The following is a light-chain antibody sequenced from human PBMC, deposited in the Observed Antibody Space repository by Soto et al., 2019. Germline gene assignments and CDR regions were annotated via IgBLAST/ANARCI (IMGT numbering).Light chain of an antibody. Sequence: EIVLTQSPATLSLSPGERATLSCRASESVNNFLAWYQQKPGQTPRLLIYDASNRATGVPARFSGSGSGTDFTPPTSTLGSEDLALYSFQHRGNWAYVFGQGTRLE. CDR2: DAS. CDR3: QHRGNWAYV. J-gene: IGKJ2*01. CDR1: ESVNNF. V-gene: IGKV3-11*01.